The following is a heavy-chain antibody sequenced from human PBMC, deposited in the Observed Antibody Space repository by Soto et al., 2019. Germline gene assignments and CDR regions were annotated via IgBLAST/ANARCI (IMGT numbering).Heavy chain of an antibody. CDR1: GFTFSSYA. CDR2: INSNGGNT. D-gene: IGHD2-21*01. J-gene: IGHJ6*02. CDR3: ARRIPFGYGMDV. Sequence: GSLRLSCAASGFTFSSYAMHWVRQAPGKGLEYVSVINSNGGNTDYASSVKGRFTISRDNSKNTLYLQMGSLRDEDMAVYYCARRIPFGYGMDVWGQGTTVTVSS. V-gene: IGHV3-64*01.